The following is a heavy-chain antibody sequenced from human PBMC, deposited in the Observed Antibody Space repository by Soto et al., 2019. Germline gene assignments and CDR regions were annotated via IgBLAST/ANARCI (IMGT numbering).Heavy chain of an antibody. J-gene: IGHJ4*02. CDR1: GYSFAGYW. V-gene: IGHV5-10-1*01. CDR2: IDPSDSQT. CDR3: ARQIYDSDAGPNFQYYFDS. D-gene: IGHD5-12*01. Sequence: PGESLKISCKGSGYSFAGYWITWVRQKPGKGLEWMGRIDPSDSQTYYSPSFRGHVTISVTKSITTEVLQWSSLRASDTAMYYCARQIYDSDAGPNFQYYFDSWGQGTPVTVSS.